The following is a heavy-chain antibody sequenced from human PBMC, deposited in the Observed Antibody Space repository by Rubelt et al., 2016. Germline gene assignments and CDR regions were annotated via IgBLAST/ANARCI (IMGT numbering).Heavy chain of an antibody. CDR2: INSDGSDK. J-gene: IGHJ4*02. V-gene: IGHV3-7*01. CDR1: S. D-gene: IGHD1-14*01. Sequence: SMNWVRQAPGKGLEWVAIINSDGSDKQYVDSVKGRFTISRDNIKNSLYLQMNSLRAEDTAVYYCARAVTTTERGEGYWGQGTLVTVSS. CDR3: ARAVTTTERGEGY.